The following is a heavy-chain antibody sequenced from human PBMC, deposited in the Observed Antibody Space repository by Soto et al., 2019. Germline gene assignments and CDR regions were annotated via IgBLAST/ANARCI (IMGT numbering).Heavy chain of an antibody. Sequence: QVQLVQSGAEVKKPGASVKVSCQASGYTFSTYGISWVRQAPGQGLEWMGWISGHGVNSNYAQRLQGRVTVTTDTSTSTAYMELRNLRSDDTAVYYCARSGVYGSGSRPYVLDSWGQGTLVTVSS. V-gene: IGHV1-18*01. CDR3: ARSGVYGSGSRPYVLDS. CDR2: ISGHGVNS. J-gene: IGHJ4*02. D-gene: IGHD3-10*01. CDR1: GYTFSTYG.